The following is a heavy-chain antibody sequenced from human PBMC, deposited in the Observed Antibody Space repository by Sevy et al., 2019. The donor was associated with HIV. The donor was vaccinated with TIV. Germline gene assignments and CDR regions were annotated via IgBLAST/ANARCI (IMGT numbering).Heavy chain of an antibody. CDR2: IFYSRST. CDR1: GASMSGYY. V-gene: IGHV4-59*01. J-gene: IGHJ6*02. Sequence: SETLSLTCTVSGASMSGYYWSWIRQPPGKGLEWIGYIFYSRSTHYSPSLKSRVTISVDTSKNQFSLRLSSMTAADTAVYYCARASPNYYYGMDVWGQGPTVTVSS. CDR3: ARASPNYYYGMDV.